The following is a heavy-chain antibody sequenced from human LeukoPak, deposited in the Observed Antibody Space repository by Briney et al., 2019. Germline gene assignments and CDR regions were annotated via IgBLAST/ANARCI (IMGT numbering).Heavy chain of an antibody. Sequence: NPSETLSLTCNVSGGSTGSGGYYCSWIRQHPGKGLEWIGYIYYTGATYYNPSLKSRVTISVDTSKNQFSLKLSSVTAADTAVNYSARDMCRGDGRRDFDIWGQGTMVTVSS. D-gene: IGHD2-15*01. CDR2: IYYTGAT. J-gene: IGHJ3*02. CDR1: GGSTGSGGYY. V-gene: IGHV4-31*03. CDR3: ARDMCRGDGRRDFDI.